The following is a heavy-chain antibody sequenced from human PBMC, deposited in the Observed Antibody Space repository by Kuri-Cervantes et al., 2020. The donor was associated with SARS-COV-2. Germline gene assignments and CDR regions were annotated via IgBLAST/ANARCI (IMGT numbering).Heavy chain of an antibody. J-gene: IGHJ3*01. CDR1: GFTFSNYA. D-gene: IGHD1-26*01. CDR2: TSDDGSNK. CDR3: ARGCAWELLCAFDF. Sequence: GESLKISCAVSGFTFSNYAMHWVRQAPGKGLEWVAVTSDDGSNKFYADSVKGRFTISRDNSKNTLYLQMNSLRAEDTAVYYCARGCAWELLCAFDFWGQGTLVTVSS. V-gene: IGHV3-30-3*01.